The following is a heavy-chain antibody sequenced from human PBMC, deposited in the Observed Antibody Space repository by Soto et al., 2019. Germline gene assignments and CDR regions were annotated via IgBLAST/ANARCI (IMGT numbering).Heavy chain of an antibody. CDR1: GFTFSNYA. CDR3: ARHKRGLADAFGV. CDR2: ITDSGVA. J-gene: IGHJ3*01. V-gene: IGHV3-23*01. Sequence: EEQVLESGGGLVQPGGSLRLSCAVSGFTFSNYAMTWVRQAPGQGLEWVSAITDSGVADYAESVRGRFTISRDNPKNTLYLHISSLRVEDTAMYYCARHKRGLADAFGVWGQGTAVIVSS. D-gene: IGHD3-10*01.